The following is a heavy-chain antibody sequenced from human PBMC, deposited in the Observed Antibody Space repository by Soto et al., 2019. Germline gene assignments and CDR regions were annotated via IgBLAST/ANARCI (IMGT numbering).Heavy chain of an antibody. Sequence: PGGSLRLSCAAAGGRCSTPAMAWVRQPPGKGLEWVSAISPSASDTLYADSVKGRFTISRDNSQNTLFLQMTSLRADDTAVYYCAKGGYTFAYEWGQGALVTVSS. CDR2: ISPSASDT. CDR3: AKGGYTFAYE. V-gene: IGHV3-23*01. CDR1: GGRCSTPA. D-gene: IGHD5-18*01. J-gene: IGHJ4*02.